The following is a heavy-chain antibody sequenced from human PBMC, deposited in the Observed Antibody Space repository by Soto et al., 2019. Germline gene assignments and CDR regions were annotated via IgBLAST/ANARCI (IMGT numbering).Heavy chain of an antibody. Sequence: SETLSLTCTVSSASISSSSYTWGWIRQPPGKGLEWIGSIYYSGSTYYNPSLKSRVTISADTSKSQFSLKLSSVTAADTAVYYCARRGLVGATTFDYWGQGTLVTVSS. CDR1: SASISSSSYT. D-gene: IGHD1-26*01. V-gene: IGHV4-39*01. CDR3: ARRGLVGATTFDY. CDR2: IYYSGST. J-gene: IGHJ4*02.